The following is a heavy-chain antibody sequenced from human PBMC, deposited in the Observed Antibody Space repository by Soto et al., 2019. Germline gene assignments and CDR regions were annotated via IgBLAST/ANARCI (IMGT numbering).Heavy chain of an antibody. CDR1: GGSFSGYY. CDR2: INHSGST. CDR3: ARRPGPLYCSGGSCYNSWFDP. Sequence: SETLSLTCAVYGGSFSGYYWSWIRQPPGKGQEWIGEINHSGSTNYNPSLKSRVTISVDTSKNQFSMKLSSVTAADTAVYYCARRPGPLYCSGGSCYNSWFDPWGQGTLLTVS. D-gene: IGHD2-15*01. J-gene: IGHJ5*02. V-gene: IGHV4-34*01.